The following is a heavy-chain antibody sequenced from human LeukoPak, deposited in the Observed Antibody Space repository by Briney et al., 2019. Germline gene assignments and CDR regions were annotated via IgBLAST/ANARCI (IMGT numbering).Heavy chain of an antibody. V-gene: IGHV4-59*08. Sequence: SETLSLTCTVSGGSISSYYWGWIRQPPGKGLEWIGYIYYSGSTNYNPSLKSRVTISVDTSKNQFSLKLSSVTAADTAVYYCARHVEMATYWYFDLWGRGTLVTVSS. CDR2: IYYSGST. J-gene: IGHJ2*01. CDR1: GGSISSYY. D-gene: IGHD5-24*01. CDR3: ARHVEMATYWYFDL.